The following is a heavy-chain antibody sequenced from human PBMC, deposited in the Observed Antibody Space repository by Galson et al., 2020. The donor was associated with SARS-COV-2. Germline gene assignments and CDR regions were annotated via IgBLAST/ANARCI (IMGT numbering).Heavy chain of an antibody. CDR3: ATVSIGSGYYYYGMDV. D-gene: IGHD2-2*03. V-gene: IGHV4-4*07. CDR1: GGSISSYY. CDR2: IYTSGST. J-gene: IGHJ6*02. Sequence: SETLSLTCTVSGGSISSYYWSWIRQPAGKGLEWIGRIYTSGSTNYNPSLKSRVTMSVDTSKNQFSLKLSSVTAADTAGYYCATVSIGSGYYYYGMDVWSQGTTVIVSS.